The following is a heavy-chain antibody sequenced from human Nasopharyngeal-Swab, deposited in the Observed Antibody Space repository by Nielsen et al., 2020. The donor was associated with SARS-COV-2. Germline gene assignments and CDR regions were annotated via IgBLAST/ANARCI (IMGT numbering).Heavy chain of an antibody. CDR2: ISGSGDTT. J-gene: IGHJ5*02. V-gene: IGHV3-48*04. CDR1: GFTFSDYS. Sequence: GVLKISCAASGFTFSDYSMNWIRQAPGKGPEWVAYISGSGDTTYYADSVLGRFTISRDNAKNSLYLQMNSLRGKDTALYYCARGSDTPDPWGQGTLVTVSS. CDR3: ARGSDTPDP.